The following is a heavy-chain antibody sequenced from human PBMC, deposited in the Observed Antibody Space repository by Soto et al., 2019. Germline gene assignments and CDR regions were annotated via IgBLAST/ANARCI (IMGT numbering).Heavy chain of an antibody. CDR1: GFTFSSYW. V-gene: IGHV3-7*01. CDR3: ARDLIRAVAGEYIYYYYYYYMDV. Sequence: GGSLRLSCAASGFTFSSYWMSWVRQAPGKGLEWVANIKQDGSEKYYVDSVKGRFTISRDNAKNSLYLQMNSLRAEDTAVYYCARDLIRAVAGEYIYYYYYYYMDVWGKGTTVTVSS. CDR2: IKQDGSEK. D-gene: IGHD6-19*01. J-gene: IGHJ6*03.